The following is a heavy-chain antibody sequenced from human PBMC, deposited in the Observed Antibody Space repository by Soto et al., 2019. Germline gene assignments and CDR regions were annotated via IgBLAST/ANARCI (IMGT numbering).Heavy chain of an antibody. D-gene: IGHD3-3*01. Sequence: QVQLVESGGGVVQPGRSLRLSCAASGFMFSSYGMFWVRQAPGKGLEWVAVVTYDGRNAYYGEFVKGRFTISRDNSNNMLYLQMNSLRAEDTDVYYCAKGKRVTRSGVVYFDYWGLGTPLTVSS. V-gene: IGHV3-30*18. J-gene: IGHJ4*02. CDR2: VTYDGRNA. CDR1: GFMFSSYG. CDR3: AKGKRVTRSGVVYFDY.